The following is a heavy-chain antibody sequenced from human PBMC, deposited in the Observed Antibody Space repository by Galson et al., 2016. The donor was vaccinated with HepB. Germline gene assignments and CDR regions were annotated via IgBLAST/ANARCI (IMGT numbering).Heavy chain of an antibody. CDR3: VAGRRGEWEWLATSTQVYATDV. CDR2: ISFDGSNK. V-gene: IGHV3-30*03. CDR1: GFTFRSYG. J-gene: IGHJ6*02. D-gene: IGHD5-24*01. Sequence: SLRLSCAASGFTFRSYGMHWVHQAPGKGLEWVAFISFDGSNKDYADSVKGRFTISRDNSRNTMSLHMNSLGPEDTAVYYCVAGRRGEWEWLATSTQVYATDVWAKGPRSPSP.